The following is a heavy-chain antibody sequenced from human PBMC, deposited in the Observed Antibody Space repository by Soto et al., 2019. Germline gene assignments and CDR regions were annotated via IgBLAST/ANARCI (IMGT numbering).Heavy chain of an antibody. CDR2: IYSDGST. V-gene: IGHV3-66*01. CDR1: GFTVSSNY. D-gene: IGHD3-22*01. CDR3: TTDPVTMIVVVPSSG. J-gene: IGHJ4*02. Sequence: PGGSLRLSCAASGFTVSSNYMSWVRQAPGKGLEWVSAIYSDGSTFYSDSVKGRFTISRDNSKNTLYLQMNSLKTEDTAVYYCTTDPVTMIVVVPSSGWGQGTLVTVSS.